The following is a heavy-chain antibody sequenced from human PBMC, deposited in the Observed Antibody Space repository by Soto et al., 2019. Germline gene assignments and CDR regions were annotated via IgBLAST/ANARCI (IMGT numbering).Heavy chain of an antibody. J-gene: IGHJ4*02. V-gene: IGHV3-30-3*01. Sequence: PGGSRRLSCAASGFTFSSYAMHWVRQAPGKGLEWVAVISYDGSNKYYADSVKGRFTISRDNSKNTLYLQMNSLRAEDTAVYYCARDSRSVGNTAMVTRSYFDYWGQGTLVTVSS. D-gene: IGHD5-18*01. CDR1: GFTFSSYA. CDR3: ARDSRSVGNTAMVTRSYFDY. CDR2: ISYDGSNK.